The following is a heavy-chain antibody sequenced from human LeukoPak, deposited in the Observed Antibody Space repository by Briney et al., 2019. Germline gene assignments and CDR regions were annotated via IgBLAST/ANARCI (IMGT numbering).Heavy chain of an antibody. CDR1: GFTFSDYY. V-gene: IGHV3-11*04. CDR2: ISSSGSTI. CDR3: ARRLSSSRDAFDI. D-gene: IGHD6-6*01. J-gene: IGHJ3*02. Sequence: GGSLRLSCPASGFTFSDYYMSWIRQAPGKGLEWVSYISSSGSTIYYADSVKGRFTISRDNAKNSLYLQMNSLRAEDTAVYYCARRLSSSRDAFDIWGQGTMVTVSS.